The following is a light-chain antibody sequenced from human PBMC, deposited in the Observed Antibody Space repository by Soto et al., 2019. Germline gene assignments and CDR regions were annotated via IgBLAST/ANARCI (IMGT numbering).Light chain of an antibody. V-gene: IGKV3-15*01. CDR2: GAS. Sequence: IVMTQSPATLSVSPGDRVTLSCRASQSVSSDLAWYQQRSGQAPRLLIYGASTRATGIPARFSGTGSGTEFTLTISSLQSEDFAFYYCQQYNNWPPYTFGQGTKLEIK. CDR3: QQYNNWPPYT. J-gene: IGKJ2*01. CDR1: QSVSSD.